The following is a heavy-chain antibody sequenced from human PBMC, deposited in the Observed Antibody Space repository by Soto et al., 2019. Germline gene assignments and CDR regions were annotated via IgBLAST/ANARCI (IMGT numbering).Heavy chain of an antibody. Sequence: GGSLRLSCAASGFTFGSYAMSWVRQAPGKGLEWVSVITGRSDYIYYADSVKGRFTISRDNSKNTLYLQLNSLRDEDTAVYFCATMFCTPDVCHNFDSWGQGTLVTVSS. CDR2: ITGRSDYI. CDR1: GFTFGSYA. CDR3: ATMFCTPDVCHNFDS. V-gene: IGHV3-23*01. J-gene: IGHJ4*02. D-gene: IGHD2-15*01.